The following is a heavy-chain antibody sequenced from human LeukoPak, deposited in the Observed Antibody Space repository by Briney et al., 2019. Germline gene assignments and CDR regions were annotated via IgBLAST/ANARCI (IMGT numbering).Heavy chain of an antibody. CDR3: ARDQYCSGGSCYYPLDY. V-gene: IGHV1-69*13. Sequence: ASVKVSCKDSGGTFSSDAISWVRQAPGQGLEWMGGIIPIFGIANYAQKFQGRVTITADESTSTAYMELSSLRSEDTAVYYCARDQYCSGGSCYYPLDYWGQGTLVTVSS. D-gene: IGHD2-15*01. J-gene: IGHJ4*02. CDR1: GGTFSSDA. CDR2: IIPIFGIA.